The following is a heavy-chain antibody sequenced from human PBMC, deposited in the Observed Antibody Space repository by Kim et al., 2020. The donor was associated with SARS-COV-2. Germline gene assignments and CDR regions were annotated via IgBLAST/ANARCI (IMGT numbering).Heavy chain of an antibody. CDR3: ASASYYYDSSGYPDY. CDR2: IYHSGST. D-gene: IGHD3-22*01. V-gene: IGHV4-38-2*02. CDR1: GYSISSGYY. J-gene: IGHJ4*02. Sequence: SETLSLTCTVSGYSISSGYYWGWIRQPPGKGLEWIGSIYHSGSTYYNPSLKSRVTISVDTSKNQFSLKLSSVTAADTAVYYCASASYYYDSSGYPDYWGQGTLVTVSS.